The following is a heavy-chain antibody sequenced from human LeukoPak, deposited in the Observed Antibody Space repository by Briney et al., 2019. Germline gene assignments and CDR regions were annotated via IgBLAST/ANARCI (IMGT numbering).Heavy chain of an antibody. CDR1: VYTFTGYY. V-gene: IGHV1-2*02. D-gene: IGHD3-22*01. CDR3: ARGRYGLLSGYDY. CDR2: INPNSGDT. Sequence: ASVNVSYKASVYTFTGYYMHWVRQAPGQGLEWMGWINPNSGDTNYAQKFQGRVTMTRDTSISTAYMELSSLTSDDAAVYYCARGRYGLLSGYDYWGQGAMVTVSS. J-gene: IGHJ4*02.